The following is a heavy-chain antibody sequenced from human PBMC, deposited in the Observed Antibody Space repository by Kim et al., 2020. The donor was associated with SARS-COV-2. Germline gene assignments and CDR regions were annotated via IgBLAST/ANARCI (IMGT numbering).Heavy chain of an antibody. D-gene: IGHD3-3*01. J-gene: IGHJ6*03. Sequence: KGRFTISRDNAKNTLYLQMNSLRAEDTAVYYCAKDPEEDFWSGYPYYMDVWGKGTTVTVSS. V-gene: IGHV3-23*01. CDR3: AKDPEEDFWSGYPYYMDV.